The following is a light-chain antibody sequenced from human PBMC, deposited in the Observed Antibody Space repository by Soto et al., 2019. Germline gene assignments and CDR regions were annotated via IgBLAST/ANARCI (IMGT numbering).Light chain of an antibody. CDR2: RGS. CDR1: QTVYFSQ. Sequence: ELLLTQSPATLSLSPGERATLSCGASQTVYFSQLAWYQQKPGLAPRLLIYRGSYRATGIPDRFAGSGSGTDFTLTISGLEPEDSAVYYCQSCGGSPSIFGQGTKVEIK. CDR3: QSCGGSPSI. J-gene: IGKJ1*01. V-gene: IGKV3D-20*01.